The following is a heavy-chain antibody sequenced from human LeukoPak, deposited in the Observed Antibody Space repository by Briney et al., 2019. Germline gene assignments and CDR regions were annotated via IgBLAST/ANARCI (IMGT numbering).Heavy chain of an antibody. Sequence: GGSLRLSCAASGFTFSYHYMSWIRQAPGKGLEWGSYIHSSGRALYYADSVKGRFTISRDNAQNSLFLQMDSLRAEDTAVYFCTRDPDTSSKVDFWGQGTLVTVSS. J-gene: IGHJ4*02. CDR3: TRDPDTSSKVDF. D-gene: IGHD5-18*01. CDR2: IHSSGRAL. CDR1: GFTFSYHY. V-gene: IGHV3-11*01.